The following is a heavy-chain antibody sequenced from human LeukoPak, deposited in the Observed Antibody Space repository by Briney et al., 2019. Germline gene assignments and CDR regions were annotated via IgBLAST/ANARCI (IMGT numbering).Heavy chain of an antibody. Sequence: RWASVKVSCKASGGTFSSYAISWVRQAPGQGLEWMGWISAYNGNTNYAQKLQGRVTMTTDTSTSTAYMELRSLRSDDTAVYYCARDRGESIAELLYGMDVWGQGTSVTVSS. CDR1: GGTFSSYA. V-gene: IGHV1-18*01. D-gene: IGHD6-6*01. CDR3: ARDRGESIAELLYGMDV. J-gene: IGHJ6*02. CDR2: ISAYNGNT.